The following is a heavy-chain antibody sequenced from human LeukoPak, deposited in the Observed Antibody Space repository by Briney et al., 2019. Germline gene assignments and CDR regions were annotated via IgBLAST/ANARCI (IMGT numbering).Heavy chain of an antibody. J-gene: IGHJ3*02. V-gene: IGHV4-39*07. D-gene: IGHD3-3*01. CDR1: GGSIRSSSYY. Sequence: SETLSLTCTVSGGSIRSSSYYWGWIRQPPGKGLEWIGSIYYSGSTYYNPSLKSRVTISVDTSKNQFSLKLSSVTAADTAVYYCARCTVWSGYPRPYDAFDIWGQGTMVTVSS. CDR2: IYYSGST. CDR3: ARCTVWSGYPRPYDAFDI.